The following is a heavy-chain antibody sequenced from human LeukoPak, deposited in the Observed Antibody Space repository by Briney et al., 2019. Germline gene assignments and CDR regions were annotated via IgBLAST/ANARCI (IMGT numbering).Heavy chain of an antibody. V-gene: IGHV4-34*01. J-gene: IGHJ4*02. CDR2: INHSGST. D-gene: IGHD1-26*01. CDR3: ARVMSYSSYWVLYYFDH. Sequence: SETLSLTCAVYGGSFSGYYWSWIRQPPGKGLEWIGEINHSGSTNYNPSLKSRVTISVDTSKNQFSLKLSSVTAADTAVYYCARVMSYSSYWVLYYFDHWGQGTLVTVSS. CDR1: GGSFSGYY.